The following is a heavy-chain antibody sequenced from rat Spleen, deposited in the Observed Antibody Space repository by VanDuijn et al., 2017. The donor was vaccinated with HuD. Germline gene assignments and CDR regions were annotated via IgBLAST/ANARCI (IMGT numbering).Heavy chain of an antibody. J-gene: IGHJ2*01. CDR2: ISYDGSTP. CDR1: GFTFSNYD. CDR3: TRGYYFDY. V-gene: IGHV5-7*01. Sequence: EVQVVESGGGIVQSGRSMKLSCAASGFTFSNYDMVWVRQAPTKGLKWVASISYDGSTPYYRDSVKGRFTISRDNAKSTLYLQMDSLRSEDTATYYCTRGYYFDYWGQGVMVTVSS.